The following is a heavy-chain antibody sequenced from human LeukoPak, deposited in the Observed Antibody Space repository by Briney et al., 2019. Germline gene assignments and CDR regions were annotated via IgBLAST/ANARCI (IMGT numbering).Heavy chain of an antibody. Sequence: ASVTVSCKVSGYTLTELSMHWVRQAPGKGLEWMGGFDPEDGETIYAQKFQGRVTMTEDTSTDTAYMELSSLRSEDTAVYYCAADTDILTGQDAFDIWGQGTMVTVSS. J-gene: IGHJ3*02. CDR1: GYTLTELS. D-gene: IGHD3-9*01. CDR2: FDPEDGET. V-gene: IGHV1-24*01. CDR3: AADTDILTGQDAFDI.